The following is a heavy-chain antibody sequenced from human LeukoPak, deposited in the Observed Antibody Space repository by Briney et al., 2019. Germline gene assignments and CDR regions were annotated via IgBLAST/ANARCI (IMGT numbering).Heavy chain of an antibody. J-gene: IGHJ4*02. CDR1: GYTLTDLS. CDR3: VTVACTYGVSYPYHFDS. CDR2: FDPEDDKT. D-gene: IGHD2-8*01. V-gene: IGHV1-24*01. Sequence: ASVKVSCKVSGYTLTDLSMHWVRQAPGKGLEWMGGFDPEDDKTVYSQKFQGRVTMTGDASTDTAYMDLSSLRSEDTAIYYCVTVACTYGVSYPYHFDSWGQGSLVTVSS.